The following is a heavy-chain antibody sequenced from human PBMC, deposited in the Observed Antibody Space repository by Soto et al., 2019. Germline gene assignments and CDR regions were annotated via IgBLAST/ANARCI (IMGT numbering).Heavy chain of an antibody. V-gene: IGHV4-59*01. J-gene: IGHJ6*03. CDR3: ARENDSWSGRGYYYYMDV. D-gene: IGHD3-3*01. CDR2: IYYSGST. Sequence: SETLSLTCTVSGGSISSYYWSWIRQPPGKGLEWIGYIYYSGSTNYNPSLKSRVTISVDTSKNQFSLKLSSVTAADTAVYYCARENDSWSGRGYYYYMDVWGKGTTVTVSS. CDR1: GGSISSYY.